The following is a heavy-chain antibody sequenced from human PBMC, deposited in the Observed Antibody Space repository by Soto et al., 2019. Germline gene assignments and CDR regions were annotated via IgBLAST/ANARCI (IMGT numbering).Heavy chain of an antibody. J-gene: IGHJ4*02. V-gene: IGHV3-48*01. Sequence: EVQLVESGGGLVQPGGSLRLSCAASGFTFSSYSLNWVRQAPGKGREWVSYISSSSSTIYYADSVKGRFTISRDNAKNSLYLQMNSLRAEDTAVYYCARDRGTVPYYFEYWGQGTLVTVSS. CDR3: ARDRGTVPYYFEY. D-gene: IGHD4-17*01. CDR1: GFTFSSYS. CDR2: ISSSSSTI.